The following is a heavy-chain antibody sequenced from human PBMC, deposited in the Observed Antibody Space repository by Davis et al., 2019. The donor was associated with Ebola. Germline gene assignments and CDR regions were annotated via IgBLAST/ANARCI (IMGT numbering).Heavy chain of an antibody. CDR2: VHYSGNT. V-gene: IGHV4-39*07. D-gene: IGHD6-19*01. CDR1: GASISTNY. Sequence: SETLSLTCAVSGASISTNYGGWIRQPPGRGLEWVWTVHYSGNTYQNPSLKGRVAISVDTSKKQFSLNLTSVTAADTAVYYCARDVSDGWYGGFDFWGQGTLVTVSS. J-gene: IGHJ4*02. CDR3: ARDVSDGWYGGFDF.